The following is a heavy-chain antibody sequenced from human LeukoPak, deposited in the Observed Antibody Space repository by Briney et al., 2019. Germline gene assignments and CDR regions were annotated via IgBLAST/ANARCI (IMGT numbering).Heavy chain of an antibody. J-gene: IGHJ4*02. CDR2: ISGSGGNT. V-gene: IGHV3-23*01. CDR1: GFTFSSYA. D-gene: IGHD4-17*01. CDR3: ARDPYGDYVFDY. Sequence: GGSLRLSCAASGFTFSSYAMSWFRQAPGKGLEWVSAISGSGGNTYYADSVKVRFTISRYNSNNTLYPQMNSQRAKTTAPYYFARDPYGDYVFDYWGQGTLVTVSS.